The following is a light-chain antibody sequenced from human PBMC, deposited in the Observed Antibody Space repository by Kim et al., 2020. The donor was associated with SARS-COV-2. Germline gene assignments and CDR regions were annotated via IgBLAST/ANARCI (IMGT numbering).Light chain of an antibody. CDR1: SGSIASNY. CDR2: EDD. Sequence: LTQPHSVSGSPGETVTISCTRSSGSIASNYVQWYRQRPGSSPTTLISEDDKRLSGVPDRFSGSLDTSSNSASLTISGLRTEDEAHYYCQSYDDTDVVFGGGTLLTVL. CDR3: QSYDDTDVV. J-gene: IGLJ2*01. V-gene: IGLV6-57*01.